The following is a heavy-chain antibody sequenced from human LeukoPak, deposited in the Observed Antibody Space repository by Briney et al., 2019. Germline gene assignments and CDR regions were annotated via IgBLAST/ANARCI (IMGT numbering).Heavy chain of an antibody. J-gene: IGHJ5*02. CDR3: AKVAAWSGYFNWFDP. CDR1: GFTFSSYA. CDR2: ISGSGGST. Sequence: GGSLRLSCAASGFTFSSYAMSWVRQAPGKGLEWVSAISGSGGSTYYADSVKGRFTISRDNAKNTLYLQMNSLRAEDTAVYYCAKVAAWSGYFNWFDPWGQGTLVTVSS. V-gene: IGHV3-23*01. D-gene: IGHD3-3*01.